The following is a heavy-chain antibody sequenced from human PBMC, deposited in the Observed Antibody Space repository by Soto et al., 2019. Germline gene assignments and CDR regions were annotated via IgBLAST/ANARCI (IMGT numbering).Heavy chain of an antibody. J-gene: IGHJ6*03. V-gene: IGHV4-59*08. Sequence: QVQLLESGPGLVKPSETLSLTCNVSGGSISGHYWSWVRQTPGKGLEWIGYIYYSGSTNYRPSLKSRVTISVDTSKNPFYLRLTSVTAADTAVYYCARGPYYDLIWNYYYMDVWGKGTTVTVSS. D-gene: IGHD3-16*01. CDR3: ARGPYYDLIWNYYYMDV. CDR2: IYYSGST. CDR1: GGSISGHY.